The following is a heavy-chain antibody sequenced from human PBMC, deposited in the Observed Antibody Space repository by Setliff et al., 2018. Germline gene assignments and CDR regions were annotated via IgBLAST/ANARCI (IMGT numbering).Heavy chain of an antibody. J-gene: IGHJ4*02. Sequence: GGSLRLSCAASGFTFTTYSMNWVRQAPGQGLEWVSYISSGSSTKYYADSVRGRFTISRDNARDSLYLQMNSLRVDDTAVYYCSSYLVSWGQGALVTVSS. D-gene: IGHD2-21*01. CDR3: SSYLVS. V-gene: IGHV3-48*04. CDR1: GFTFTTYS. CDR2: ISSGSSTK.